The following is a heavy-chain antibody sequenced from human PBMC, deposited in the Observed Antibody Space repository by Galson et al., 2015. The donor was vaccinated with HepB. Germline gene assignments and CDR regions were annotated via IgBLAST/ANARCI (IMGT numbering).Heavy chain of an antibody. V-gene: IGHV3-49*03. J-gene: IGHJ4*01. CDR2: ITSKAYGETT. CDR3: SRSHYGGDRYHYYGGWSRGFDS. D-gene: IGHD2-21*02. Sequence: SLRLSCAVSGFTLGDYSMSWFRQAPGRGLEWVGFITSKAYGETTEYAASVKGRFTISRDDSKSIAFLQINSLKSEDTAVYYCSRSHYGGDRYHYYGGWSRGFDSWGQGTLVTVSS. CDR1: GFTLGDYS.